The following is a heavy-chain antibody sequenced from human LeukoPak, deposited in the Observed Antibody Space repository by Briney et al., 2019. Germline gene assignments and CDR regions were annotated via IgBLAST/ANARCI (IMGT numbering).Heavy chain of an antibody. CDR2: ISYDGSNK. D-gene: IGHD3-9*01. J-gene: IGHJ4*02. CDR1: GFTFSSYA. Sequence: SGGSLRLSCAASGFTFSSYAMHWVRQAPGKGPEWVAVISYDGSNKYYADSVKGRFTISRDNSKNTLYLQMNSLRAEDTAVYYCARGSDPYDILTGYYLSWGQGTLVTVSS. V-gene: IGHV3-30-3*01. CDR3: ARGSDPYDILTGYYLS.